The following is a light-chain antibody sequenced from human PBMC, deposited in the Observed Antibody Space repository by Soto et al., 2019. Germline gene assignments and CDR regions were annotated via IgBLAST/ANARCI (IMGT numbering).Light chain of an antibody. CDR1: QSISNY. V-gene: IGKV1-39*01. J-gene: IGKJ5*01. CDR2: AAS. CDR3: PQSSTALIS. Sequence: DIEMTESTTSLSASGGDRVTITCLASQSISNYLNWYQQKPGKAPKLLIFAASTLHSGVPSRFSGSGSGTDFTLTISSLQPEDFATYFCPQSSTALISFGQGTRLEIK.